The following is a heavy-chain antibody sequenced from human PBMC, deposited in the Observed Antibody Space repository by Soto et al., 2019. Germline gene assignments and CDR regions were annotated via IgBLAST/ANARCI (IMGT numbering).Heavy chain of an antibody. D-gene: IGHD6-19*01. V-gene: IGHV1-69*01. CDR3: AAGYSSGWSDY. Sequence: QVQLVQSGAEVKKPGSSVKVSCKASGGTFSSYDISWVRQAPGPGLEWMGGIIPIFGTANYAQKFRGRVTITAVESTSTAYMELSSLRSEDTAVYYCAAGYSSGWSDYWGQGTMVTVSS. CDR2: IIPIFGTA. CDR1: GGTFSSYD. J-gene: IGHJ4*02.